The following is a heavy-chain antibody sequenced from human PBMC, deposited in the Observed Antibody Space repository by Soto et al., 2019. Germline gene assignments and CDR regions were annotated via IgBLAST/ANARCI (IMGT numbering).Heavy chain of an antibody. J-gene: IGHJ6*02. CDR2: ISYDGRNK. Sequence: QVQLVESGGGVVQPGRSLRLSCAASGFTFSSYAMHWVRQAPGKGLEWVAVISYDGRNKYYADSVKGRFTISRDNSKNTLYLKMNSLRAEDTAVYYCAREKSTRDTAMAYGMDVWGQGTTVPVYS. CDR1: GFTFSSYA. V-gene: IGHV3-30*04. CDR3: AREKSTRDTAMAYGMDV. D-gene: IGHD5-18*01.